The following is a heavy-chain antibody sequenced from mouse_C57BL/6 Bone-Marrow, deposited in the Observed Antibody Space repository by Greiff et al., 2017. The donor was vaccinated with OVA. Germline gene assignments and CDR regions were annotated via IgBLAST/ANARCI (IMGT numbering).Heavy chain of an antibody. CDR1: GFTFSSYT. CDR2: ISGGGGNT. CDR3: ARYRTGFAY. Sequence: EVNLVESGGGLVKPGGSLKLSCAASGFTFSSYTMSWVRQTPEKRLEWVATISGGGGNTYYPDSVKGRFTISRDNAKNTLYLQMSSLRSEDTALYYCARYRTGFAYWGQGTLVTVSA. V-gene: IGHV5-9*01. D-gene: IGHD5-1*01. J-gene: IGHJ3*01.